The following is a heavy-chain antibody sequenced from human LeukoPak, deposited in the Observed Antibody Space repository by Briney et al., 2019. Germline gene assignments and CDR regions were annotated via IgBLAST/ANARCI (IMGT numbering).Heavy chain of an antibody. V-gene: IGHV3-23*01. Sequence: AGGSLRLSCAASGFTFSSHVMSWVRQAPGKGLEWVSAISNSGDSTFYADSVKGRLTISRDNSKSTLYLQMNSLRAEDTAEYYCASTGYGVRDYWGQGTLVTVSS. J-gene: IGHJ4*02. CDR3: ASTGYGVRDY. CDR2: ISNSGDST. CDR1: GFTFSSHV. D-gene: IGHD4-17*01.